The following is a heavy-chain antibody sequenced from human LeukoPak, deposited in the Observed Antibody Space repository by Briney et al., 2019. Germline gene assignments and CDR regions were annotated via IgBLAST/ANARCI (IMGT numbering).Heavy chain of an antibody. D-gene: IGHD6-19*01. J-gene: IGHJ4*02. CDR2: ISYDGSNK. V-gene: IGHV3-30-3*01. Sequence: GGSLRLSCAASGFTFSNFWMHWVRQAPGKGLEWVAVISYDGSNKYYADSVKGRFTISRDNSKNTLYLQMNSLRAEDTAVYYCARERDSSGWYDYWGQGTLVTVSS. CDR1: GFTFSNFW. CDR3: ARERDSSGWYDY.